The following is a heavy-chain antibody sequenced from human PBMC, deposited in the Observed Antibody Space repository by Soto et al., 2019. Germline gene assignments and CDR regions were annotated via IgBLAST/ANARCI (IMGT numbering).Heavy chain of an antibody. CDR2: ISSSSSYI. V-gene: IGHV3-21*01. CDR1: GFTFSSYS. CDR3: ARDRGIAAAGSFDY. Sequence: GGSLRLSCAASGFTFSSYSMNWVRQAPGKGLEWVSSISSSSSYIYYADSVKGRFTISRDNAKNSLYLQMNSLRAEDTAVYYCARDRGIAAAGSFDYWGQGTLVTVSS. J-gene: IGHJ4*02. D-gene: IGHD6-13*01.